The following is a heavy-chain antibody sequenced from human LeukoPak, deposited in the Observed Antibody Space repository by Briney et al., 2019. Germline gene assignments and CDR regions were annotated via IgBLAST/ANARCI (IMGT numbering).Heavy chain of an antibody. CDR3: ARGRALGADFWSGYYTGGRGWFDP. D-gene: IGHD3-3*01. CDR2: IKQDGSEK. Sequence: GGSLRLSCAASGFTFSSYWMSWVRQAPGKGLEWVANIKQDGSEKYYVDSVKGRFTISRDNAKNSLYLQMNSLRAEDTAVYYCARGRALGADFWSGYYTGGRGWFDPWGQGTLVTVSS. J-gene: IGHJ5*02. CDR1: GFTFSSYW. V-gene: IGHV3-7*01.